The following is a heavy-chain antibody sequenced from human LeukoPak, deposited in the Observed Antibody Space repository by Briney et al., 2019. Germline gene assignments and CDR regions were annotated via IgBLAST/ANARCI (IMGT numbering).Heavy chain of an antibody. CDR1: GGSFSGYF. CDR2: INHRGVT. D-gene: IGHD3-10*01. J-gene: IGHJ4*02. CDR3: ASGPGTSVIRGVSPKY. V-gene: IGHV4-34*01. Sequence: PSETLSLTCAVYGGSFSGYFCWIRQSPGKRLEWIGEINHRGVTNYRPSLGGRVSIFTDRSLNQFSLRLTSVTAADTGTYYCASGPGTSVIRGVSPKYWGQGTPVTVSS.